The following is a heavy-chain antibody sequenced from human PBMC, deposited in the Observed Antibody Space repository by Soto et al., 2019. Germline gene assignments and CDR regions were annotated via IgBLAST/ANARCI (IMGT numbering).Heavy chain of an antibody. CDR1: GYSFSSYW. CDR2: IYPGDSDA. CDR3: ARVYGDGGIDP. V-gene: IGHV5-51*03. Sequence: PGESLKISCQGSGYSFSSYWIGWVRQMPGKGLEWMGIIYPGDSDARYSPSFQGQVTMSADKSINTAYLQWTSLKASGTAMYYCARVYGDGGIDPGGQGTLVTVSS. D-gene: IGHD4-17*01. J-gene: IGHJ5*02.